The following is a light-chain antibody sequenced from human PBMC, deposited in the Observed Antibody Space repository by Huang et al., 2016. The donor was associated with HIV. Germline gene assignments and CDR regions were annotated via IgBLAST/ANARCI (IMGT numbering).Light chain of an antibody. CDR2: AAS. J-gene: IGKJ1*01. Sequence: DIQMTQSPSSLSASVGNSVTITCRTSEDIYNYLNWYQHKPGKAPKLLIYAASSLQGGVPPRFSGSGSGTDFTLTISSLQPEDSAIYYCQQSHSILEWTFGQGTKVEI. CDR1: EDIYNY. CDR3: QQSHSILEWT. V-gene: IGKV1-39*01.